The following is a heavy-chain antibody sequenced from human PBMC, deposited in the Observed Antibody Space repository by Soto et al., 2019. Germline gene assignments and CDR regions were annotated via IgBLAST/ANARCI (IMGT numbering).Heavy chain of an antibody. V-gene: IGHV3-15*01. CDR1: GFTFSNAW. D-gene: IGHD6-13*01. CDR2: IKSKTDGGTT. J-gene: IGHJ4*02. Sequence: GESLKISCAASGFTFSNAWMSWVRQAPGKGLEWVGRIKSKTDGGTTDYAAPVKGRFTISRDDSKNTLYLQMNSLKTEDTAVYYCTTAGHSSSWSQVHDYWGQGTLVTVSS. CDR3: TTAGHSSSWSQVHDY.